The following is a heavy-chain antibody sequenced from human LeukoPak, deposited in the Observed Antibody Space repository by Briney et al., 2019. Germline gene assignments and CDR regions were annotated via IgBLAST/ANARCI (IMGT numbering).Heavy chain of an antibody. Sequence: SETLSLTCTVSGGSISSYYWSWIRQPPGKGLEWIGYIYYSGSTNYNPSLKSRVTISVDTSKNQFSPKLSSVTAADTAVYYCARSDWYSGYYSNWGQGTLVTVSS. CDR1: GGSISSYY. D-gene: IGHD3-22*01. J-gene: IGHJ4*02. CDR3: ARSDWYSGYYSN. CDR2: IYYSGST. V-gene: IGHV4-59*01.